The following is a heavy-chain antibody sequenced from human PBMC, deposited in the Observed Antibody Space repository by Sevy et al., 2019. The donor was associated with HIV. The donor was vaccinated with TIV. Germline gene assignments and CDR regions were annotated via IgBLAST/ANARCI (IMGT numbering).Heavy chain of an antibody. CDR1: GFTFSSFG. CDR2: IWFDGSNT. D-gene: IGHD4-17*01. CDR3: ARDLEFYDSGDYGPAFMPDF. J-gene: IGHJ4*01. V-gene: IGHV3-33*01. Sequence: GGSLRLSCAASGFTFSSFGMHWFRQAPGKGLEWVAVIWFDGSNTYYADSVKGRFTISRDIAKNTLHLQMNSLRAEDTAVYYCARDLEFYDSGDYGPAFMPDFWGHGTLVTVSS.